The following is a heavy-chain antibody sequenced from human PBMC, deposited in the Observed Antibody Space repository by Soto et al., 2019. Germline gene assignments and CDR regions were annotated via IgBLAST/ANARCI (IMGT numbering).Heavy chain of an antibody. D-gene: IGHD3-22*01. Sequence: ASVKVSCKASGGTFSSYAISWVRQAPGQGLEWMGGIIPIFGTANYAQKFQGRVTITADKSTSTAYMELSSLRSEDTAVYYCARVPRGYDSSDYYFDYWGQGTLVTVSS. CDR3: ARVPRGYDSSDYYFDY. CDR1: GGTFSSYA. CDR2: IIPIFGTA. J-gene: IGHJ4*02. V-gene: IGHV1-69*06.